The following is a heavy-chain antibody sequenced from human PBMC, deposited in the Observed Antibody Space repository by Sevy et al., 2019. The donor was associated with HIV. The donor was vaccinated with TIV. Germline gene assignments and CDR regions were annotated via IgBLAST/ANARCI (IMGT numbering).Heavy chain of an antibody. Sequence: GGSLRLSCAASGFTFSSYGMHWVRQAPGKGLEWVAVIWYDGSNKYYADSVKGRFTISRDNSKNTLYLQMNSLRAEDTAVYYCARAGSGYEGGYYYYYYIDVWGKGTTVTVSS. D-gene: IGHD5-12*01. J-gene: IGHJ6*03. CDR3: ARAGSGYEGGYYYYYYIDV. CDR1: GFTFSSYG. V-gene: IGHV3-33*01. CDR2: IWYDGSNK.